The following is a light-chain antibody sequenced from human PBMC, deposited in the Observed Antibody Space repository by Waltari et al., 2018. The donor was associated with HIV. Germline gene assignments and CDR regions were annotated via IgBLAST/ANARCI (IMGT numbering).Light chain of an antibody. CDR2: GNS. CDR3: QSYDSNLSGL. J-gene: IGLJ2*01. Sequence: QSELTQPPSVSAAPGQRVTLPCTGTRSNLGAGYDSHWYQQVPGRAPKVVIYGNSNRPSGVPDRFSGSKSGSSASLVITGLQSEDEADYYCQSYDSNLSGLFGGGTKVTVL. CDR1: RSNLGAGYD. V-gene: IGLV1-40*01.